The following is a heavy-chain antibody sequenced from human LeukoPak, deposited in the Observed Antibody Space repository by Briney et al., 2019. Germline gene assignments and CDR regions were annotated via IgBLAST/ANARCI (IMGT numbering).Heavy chain of an antibody. J-gene: IGHJ5*02. Sequence: ASVKVSCKASGYTFTGYYMHWVRQAPGQGLEWMGWINHNSGGTNYAQKFQGRVTMTRDTSISTAYMELSRLRSDDTAVYYCASDLRAMVRGFSNWFDPWGQGTLVTVSS. D-gene: IGHD3-10*01. CDR3: ASDLRAMVRGFSNWFDP. CDR2: INHNSGGT. V-gene: IGHV1-2*02. CDR1: GYTFTGYY.